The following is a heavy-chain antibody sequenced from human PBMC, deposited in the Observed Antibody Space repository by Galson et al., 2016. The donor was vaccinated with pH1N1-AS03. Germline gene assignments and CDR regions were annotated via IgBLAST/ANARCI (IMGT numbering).Heavy chain of an antibody. V-gene: IGHV1-18*01. D-gene: IGHD2/OR15-2a*01. CDR1: GYKFTSYG. Sequence: SVKVSCKASGYKFTSYGVSWVRQAPGRGLEWMGWISGYNINAKYAEKFQGRVTLTTDKSTSTAYMELRSLTSDDTAVYFCARDGNIVIVPSATDYYGMDVWGQGTTVTVSS. CDR2: ISGYNINA. CDR3: ARDGNIVIVPSATDYYGMDV. J-gene: IGHJ6*02.